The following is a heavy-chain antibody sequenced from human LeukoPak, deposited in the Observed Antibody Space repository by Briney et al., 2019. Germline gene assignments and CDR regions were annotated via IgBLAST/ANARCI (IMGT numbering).Heavy chain of an antibody. D-gene: IGHD4-23*01. Sequence: GGSLRLSCEASGFTFSSYWMHWVRQAPGKGLVGVSRITGDGFSTTYADSVKGRFTISRDNAKNTLYLQMNSLRAEDTALYYCSRSHGGNPEYWGQGTLVTVSS. CDR3: SRSHGGNPEY. CDR2: ITGDGFST. J-gene: IGHJ4*02. V-gene: IGHV3-74*01. CDR1: GFTFSSYW.